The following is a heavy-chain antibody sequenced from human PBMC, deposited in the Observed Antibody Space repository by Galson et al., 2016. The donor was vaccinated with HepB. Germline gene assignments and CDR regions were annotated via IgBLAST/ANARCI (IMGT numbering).Heavy chain of an antibody. J-gene: IGHJ6*02. CDR1: GFTFSNYA. V-gene: IGHV3-30*04. CDR3: ARHYCSSTSCHYYDGLDV. D-gene: IGHD2-2*01. Sequence: SLRLSCAASGFTFSNYAMHWVRQAPGKGLEWVAVISYDGSNKYYADSVKGRFTISRDNSKNTLYLQINSLRAEDTAVYYCARHYCSSTSCHYYDGLDVWGQGTTVTVSS. CDR2: ISYDGSNK.